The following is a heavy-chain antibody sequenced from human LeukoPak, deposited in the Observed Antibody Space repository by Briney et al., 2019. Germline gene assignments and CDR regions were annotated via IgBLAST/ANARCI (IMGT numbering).Heavy chain of an antibody. CDR2: INHSGST. CDR1: GGSFSGYY. CDR3: ARLPYYYDSSGYYPFDY. J-gene: IGHJ4*02. V-gene: IGHV4-34*01. D-gene: IGHD3-22*01. Sequence: SETLSLTCAVYGGSFSGYYWSWIRQPPGKGLEWIGEINHSGSTNYNPSLKSRVTISVDTSKNQFSLKLSSVTAADTAVYYCARLPYYYDSSGYYPFDYWGQGTLVTVSS.